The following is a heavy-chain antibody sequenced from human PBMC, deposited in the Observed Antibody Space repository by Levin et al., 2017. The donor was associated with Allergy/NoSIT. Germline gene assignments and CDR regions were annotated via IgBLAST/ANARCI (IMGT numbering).Heavy chain of an antibody. CDR2: INSDGSST. D-gene: IGHD4-17*01. CDR1: GFTFSSYW. J-gene: IGHJ6*02. V-gene: IGHV3-74*01. CDR3: ANIYYGDYYYYGMDV. Sequence: GGSLRLSCAASGFTFSSYWMHWVRQAPGKGLVWVSRINSDGSSTSYADSVKGRFTISRDNAKNTLYLQMNSLRAEDTAVYYCANIYYGDYYYYGMDVWGQGTTVTVSS.